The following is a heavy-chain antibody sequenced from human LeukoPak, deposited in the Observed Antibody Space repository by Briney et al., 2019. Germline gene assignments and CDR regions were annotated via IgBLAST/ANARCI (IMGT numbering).Heavy chain of an antibody. CDR1: GFTFSSYS. J-gene: IGHJ6*02. CDR3: ARDRMADDYGMDV. V-gene: IGHV3-21*01. CDR2: ISSSSSYI. Sequence: GGSLRPSCAASGFTFSSYSMNWVRQAPGKGLEWVSSISSSSSYIYYADSVEGRFTISRDNAKNSLYLQMNSLRAEDTAVYYCARDRMADDYGMDVWGQGTTVAVSS. D-gene: IGHD5-24*01.